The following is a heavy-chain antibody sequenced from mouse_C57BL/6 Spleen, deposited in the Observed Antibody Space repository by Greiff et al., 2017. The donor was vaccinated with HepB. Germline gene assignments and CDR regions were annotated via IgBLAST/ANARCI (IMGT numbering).Heavy chain of an antibody. V-gene: IGHV14-1*01. Sequence: VQLQQSGAELVRPGASVKLSCTASGFNIKDYYMHWVKQRPEQGLEWIGRIDPEDGDTEYAPKFQGKANMTADTSSNTAYLQLSSLTSEDTAGYYCTYRGNYVFDYWGQGTTLTVSS. CDR2: IDPEDGDT. J-gene: IGHJ2*01. D-gene: IGHD2-1*01. CDR1: GFNIKDYY. CDR3: TYRGNYVFDY.